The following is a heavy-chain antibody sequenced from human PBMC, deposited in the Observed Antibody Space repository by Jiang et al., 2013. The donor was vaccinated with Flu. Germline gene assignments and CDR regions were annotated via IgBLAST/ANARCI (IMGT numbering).Heavy chain of an antibody. CDR2: ISANGAGT. CDR3: VKDSGSGSYRPYGMDA. D-gene: IGHD3-10*01. J-gene: IGHJ6*02. CDR1: GFSFSLYA. Sequence: QLVESGEAKSXRGVPETLLLSSGFSFSLYAIHWVRQAPGKGLEYVSVISANGAGTRYAASVKDRFTVSRDNSRNTVYLQMSNLGKDDTAVYYCVKDSGSGSYRPYGMDAWGQGTAVTVSS. V-gene: IGHV3-64D*08.